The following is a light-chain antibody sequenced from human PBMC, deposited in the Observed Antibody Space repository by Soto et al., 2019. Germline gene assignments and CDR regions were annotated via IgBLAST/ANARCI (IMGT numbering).Light chain of an antibody. V-gene: IGKV4-1*01. Sequence: DIVMTQSPDSLAVYLGERATINCKSSQSVLYSSNNKNYLAWYQQKPGQPPKLLIYWASTRESGVPDRFSGSGSGTDFTLTISSLPAEDVAVYYCQEYYSTLWTFGQGTKVEIK. CDR1: QSVLYSSNNKNY. CDR2: WAS. CDR3: QEYYSTLWT. J-gene: IGKJ1*01.